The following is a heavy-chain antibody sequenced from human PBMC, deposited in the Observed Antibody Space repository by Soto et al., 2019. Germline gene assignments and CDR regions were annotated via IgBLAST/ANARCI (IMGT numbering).Heavy chain of an antibody. V-gene: IGHV3-23*01. J-gene: IGHJ6*03. CDR1: GFTFSNFA. CDR2: ITGSTGTT. D-gene: IGHD2-2*01. Sequence: LRLSCAASGFTFSNFAMSWVRHAPGKGLEWVSEITGSTGTTYYADSVKGRFIISRDNSKNTLHLQMNSLRAEDTAVYYCAKDTSSSPYYMDVWGKGTTVTVSS. CDR3: AKDTSSSPYYMDV.